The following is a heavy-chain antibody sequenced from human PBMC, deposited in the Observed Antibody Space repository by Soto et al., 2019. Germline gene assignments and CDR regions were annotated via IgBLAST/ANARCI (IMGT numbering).Heavy chain of an antibody. D-gene: IGHD3-10*01. V-gene: IGHV4-31*03. Sequence: QVQLQESGPGLVKPSQTLSLTCTVSGGSISSGDYYWSWIRQHPGKCLEWIGCIFYSGSTYSKPSLKSRVTISVDISKTRVSLKLSSVTAADTAVYYGASVGGSGSYWAGPRGKDYWGQGTMVTVSS. CDR1: GGSISSGDYY. J-gene: IGHJ4*02. CDR2: IFYSGST. CDR3: ASVGGSGSYWAGPRGKDY.